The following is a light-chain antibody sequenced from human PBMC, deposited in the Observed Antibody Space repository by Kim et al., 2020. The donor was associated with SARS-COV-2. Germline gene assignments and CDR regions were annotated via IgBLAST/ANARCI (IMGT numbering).Light chain of an antibody. J-gene: IGLJ1*01. CDR1: SSDVGGYNY. V-gene: IGLV2-11*01. CDR3: CSYAGSPPCV. Sequence: QSALTQPRSVSGSPGQSVTISRTGTSSDVGGYNYVSWYQQHPGKAPKLMIYDVTERPSGVPDRFSASKSGNTASLTISGLQAEDEADYYCCSYAGSPPCVFGTGTKVTVL. CDR2: DVT.